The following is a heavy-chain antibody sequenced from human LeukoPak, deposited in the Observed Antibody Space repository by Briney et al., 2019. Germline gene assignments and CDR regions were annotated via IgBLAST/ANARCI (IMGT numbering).Heavy chain of an antibody. Sequence: SETLSLTCAVYGGSFSGYYWSWIRQPPGKGLEWIGEINHSGSTNYNPSLKSRVTISVDTSKNQFSLKLSSVTAADTAVYYCARYYCSSTSCYMGYWGQGTLVTVSS. J-gene: IGHJ4*02. CDR2: INHSGST. CDR3: ARYYCSSTSCYMGY. V-gene: IGHV4-34*01. D-gene: IGHD2-2*02. CDR1: GGSFSGYY.